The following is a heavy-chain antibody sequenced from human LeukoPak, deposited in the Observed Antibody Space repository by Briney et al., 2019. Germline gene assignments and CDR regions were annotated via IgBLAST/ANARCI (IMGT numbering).Heavy chain of an antibody. J-gene: IGHJ4*02. CDR3: ARDDSGSYGSLY. Sequence: GGSLRLSCAASGFTFSSYGMHWVRQAPGKGLEWVAVISYDGSTKYYADSVKGRFTISRDTSKNTLYLQMNSLRAEDTAVYYCARDDSGSYGSLYWGQGTLVTVSS. CDR2: ISYDGSTK. CDR1: GFTFSSYG. V-gene: IGHV3-30*19. D-gene: IGHD1-26*01.